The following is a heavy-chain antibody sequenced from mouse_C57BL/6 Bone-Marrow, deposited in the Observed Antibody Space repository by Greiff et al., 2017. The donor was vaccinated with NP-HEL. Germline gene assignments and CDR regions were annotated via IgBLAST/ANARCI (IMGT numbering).Heavy chain of an antibody. CDR2: IDPETGGT. CDR3: TRPYSNSWYFDV. D-gene: IGHD2-5*01. Sequence: QVQLQQSGAELVRPGASVTLSCKASGYTFTDYDMHWVKQTPVHGLEWIGAIDPETGGTAYNQKFKGKAILTADKSSSTAYMELRSLTSEDSAVYYCTRPYSNSWYFDVWGTGTTVTVSS. V-gene: IGHV1-15*01. J-gene: IGHJ1*03. CDR1: GYTFTDYD.